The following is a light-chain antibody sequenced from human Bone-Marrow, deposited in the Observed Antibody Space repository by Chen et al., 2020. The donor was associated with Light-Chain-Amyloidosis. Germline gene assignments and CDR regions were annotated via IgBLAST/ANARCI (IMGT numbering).Light chain of an antibody. V-gene: IGKV2-30*02. CDR2: KVA. J-gene: IGKJ2*01. CDR3: MQGSHWLHT. CDR1: QSLVHSDGNIY. Sequence: DVVMTQSPLSLPVTLGQPAAISCRSSQSLVHSDGNIYLNWLQQRPGQSPRRLIYKVANRDSGIPDRFSGSGSDTDFTLRISRVEAEDVAIYYCMQGSHWLHTFGQGT.